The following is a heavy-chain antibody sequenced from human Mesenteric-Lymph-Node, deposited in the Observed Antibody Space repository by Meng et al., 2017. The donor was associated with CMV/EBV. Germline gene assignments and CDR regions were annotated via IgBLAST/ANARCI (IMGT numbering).Heavy chain of an antibody. V-gene: IGHV1-69*13. Sequence: SVKVSCKASGGTFSSYAINWVRQAPGQGLEWMGGIIPMFGAPNYAQSFEGRVTIIADESTSTAYMELSSLRVEDTAVYYCVRDLAWSSSQDAFDIWGQGTLVTVSS. J-gene: IGHJ3*02. CDR3: VRDLAWSSSQDAFDI. D-gene: IGHD6-6*01. CDR1: GGTFSSYA. CDR2: IIPMFGAP.